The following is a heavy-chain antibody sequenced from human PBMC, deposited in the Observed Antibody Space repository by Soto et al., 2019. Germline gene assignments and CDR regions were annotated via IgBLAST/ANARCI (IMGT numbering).Heavy chain of an antibody. J-gene: IGHJ5*02. CDR3: AHSLIGYYYDSSGSNWFDP. D-gene: IGHD3-22*01. Sequence: SGPTLVNPPQTLTLTCTFSGFSLSTSGVGEGWIRQPPGKALEWLALIYWDDDKRYSPSLKSRLTITKDTSKYHVVLTMTNMDPVDTASYYCAHSLIGYYYDSSGSNWFDPWGQGTLVTVS. CDR2: IYWDDDK. V-gene: IGHV2-5*02. CDR1: GFSLSTSGVG.